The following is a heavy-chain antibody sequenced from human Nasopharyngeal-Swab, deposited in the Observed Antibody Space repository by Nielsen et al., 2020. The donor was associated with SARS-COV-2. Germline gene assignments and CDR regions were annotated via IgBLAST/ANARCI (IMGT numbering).Heavy chain of an antibody. CDR3: ARGKLDHSGWYGGYYYYGMDV. V-gene: IGHV4-34*01. Sequence: SETLSLICTVYGGSFSGYYWSWIRQPPGKGLEWIGGISHSGSTNYNPSLKSRVTISIDTSKNQFSLKLSSVTAADTAVYYCARGKLDHSGWYGGYYYYGMDVWGQGTTVTVSS. CDR1: GGSFSGYY. D-gene: IGHD6-19*01. CDR2: ISHSGST. J-gene: IGHJ6*02.